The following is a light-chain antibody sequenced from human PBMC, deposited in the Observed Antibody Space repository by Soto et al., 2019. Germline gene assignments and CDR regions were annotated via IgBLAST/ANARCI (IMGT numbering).Light chain of an antibody. CDR1: SSDIGGYNF. CDR2: EVN. CDR3: SSFTTSSNV. V-gene: IGLV2-14*01. Sequence: QSALTQPASVSGSPGQSITISCTGTSSDIGGYNFVSWYQHHPGKAPKLMIYEVNNRPSGVSSRFSGSKSGNTASLTISGLQTEDEADYYCSSFTTSSNVFGTGTKVTVL. J-gene: IGLJ1*01.